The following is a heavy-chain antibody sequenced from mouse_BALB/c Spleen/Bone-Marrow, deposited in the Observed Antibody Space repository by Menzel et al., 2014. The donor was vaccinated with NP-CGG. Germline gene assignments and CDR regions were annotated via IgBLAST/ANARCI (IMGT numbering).Heavy chain of an antibody. CDR2: IWRGGST. V-gene: IGHV2-5*01. CDR1: GFSLTSYG. D-gene: IGHD1-1*01. Sequence: QVHVKQSGPGLVQPSQSLSITCTVSGFSLTSYGVHWVRQSPGKGLEWLGVIWRGGSTDYNAAFMSRLSITKDNSKSQVFFKMNSLQADDTAIYYCAKNHYYGSRYAMDYWGQGTSVTVSS. CDR3: AKNHYYGSRYAMDY. J-gene: IGHJ4*01.